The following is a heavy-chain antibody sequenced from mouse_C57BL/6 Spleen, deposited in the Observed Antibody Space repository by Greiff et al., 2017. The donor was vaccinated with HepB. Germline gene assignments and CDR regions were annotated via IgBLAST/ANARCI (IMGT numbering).Heavy chain of an antibody. J-gene: IGHJ3*01. CDR2: ISGGGGNT. CDR1: GFTFSSYT. D-gene: IGHD2-4*01. CDR3: ARQEFRDYAEGWFAY. V-gene: IGHV5-9*01. Sequence: EVKVVESGGGLVKPGGSLKLSCAASGFTFSSYTMSWVRQTPEKRLEWVATISGGGGNTYYPDSVKGRFTISRDNAKNTLYLQMSSLRSEDTALYYCARQEFRDYAEGWFAYWGQGTLVTVSA.